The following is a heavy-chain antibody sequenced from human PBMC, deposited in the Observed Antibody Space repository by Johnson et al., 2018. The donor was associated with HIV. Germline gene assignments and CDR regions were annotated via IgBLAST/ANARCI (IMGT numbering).Heavy chain of an antibody. CDR1: GFTVSSNY. CDR3: ARVYDSSGYLSAFDI. D-gene: IGHD3-22*01. J-gene: IGHJ3*02. V-gene: IGHV3-66*01. Sequence: VQLVESGGGVVQPGRSLRLSCAASGFTVSSNYMSWVRQAPGKGLEWVSVIYSGGSTYYADSVKGRFTISRDNSKNTLDLQMNSLRAEDTAVYYCARVYDSSGYLSAFDIWGQGTVVSVSS. CDR2: IYSGGST.